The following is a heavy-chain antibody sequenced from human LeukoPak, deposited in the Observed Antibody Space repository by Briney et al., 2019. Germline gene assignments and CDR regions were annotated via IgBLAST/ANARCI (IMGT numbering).Heavy chain of an antibody. CDR2: INHSGST. CDR3: ARDHGIYYGSGSYYRPPNWFDP. Sequence: SETLSLTCAVYGGSFSGYYWSWIRQPPGKGLEWIGEINHSGSTNYNPSLKSRVTISVDTSKNQFSLKLSSVTAADTAVYYCARDHGIYYGSGSYYRPPNWFDPWGQGTLVTVSS. V-gene: IGHV4-34*01. J-gene: IGHJ5*02. D-gene: IGHD3-10*01. CDR1: GGSFSGYY.